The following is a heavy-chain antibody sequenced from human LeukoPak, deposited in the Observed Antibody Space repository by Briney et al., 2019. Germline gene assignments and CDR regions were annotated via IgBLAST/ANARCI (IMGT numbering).Heavy chain of an antibody. J-gene: IGHJ4*02. CDR3: ARGNWEVITPDY. D-gene: IGHD3-22*01. CDR2: IYYSGST. CDR1: GGSISSYY. Sequence: SETLSLTCTVSGGSISSYYWSWIRQPPGKGLEWIGYIYYSGSTNYNPSLKSRVTISVDTSKNQFSLKLSSVTAADTAVYYCARGNWEVITPDYWGQGTLVTVSS. V-gene: IGHV4-59*08.